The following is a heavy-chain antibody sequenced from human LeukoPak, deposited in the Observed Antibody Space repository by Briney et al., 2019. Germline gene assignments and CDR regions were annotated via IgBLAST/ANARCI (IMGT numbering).Heavy chain of an antibody. CDR1: GGSFSGYY. CDR2: INHSGST. J-gene: IGHJ5*02. CDR3: ARVILWLRLFDP. D-gene: IGHD5-12*01. Sequence: SETLSLTCAVYGGSFSGYYWSWIRQPPGKGLEWIGEINHSGSTNYNPSLKSRVTISVDTSKNQFSLKLSSVTAADTAVYYCARVILWLRLFDPWGQGTLVTVSS. V-gene: IGHV4-34*01.